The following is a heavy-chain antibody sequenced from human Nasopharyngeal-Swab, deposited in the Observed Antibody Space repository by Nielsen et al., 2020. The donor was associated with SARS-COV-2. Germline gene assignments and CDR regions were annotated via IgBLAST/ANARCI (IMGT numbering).Heavy chain of an antibody. CDR3: AREEGYCSSTVCYSGYLQH. D-gene: IGHD2-2*01. Sequence: GGSLRLSCAASGFIFSNYGMHWVRQAPGKGLEWVAVIWYDGNKKHYGDSVKGRFTISSDNSKNMLYLEVNSVKAEDTAVYYCAREEGYCSSTVCYSGYLQHWGQGTLIAVSS. CDR1: GFIFSNYG. CDR2: IWYDGNKK. V-gene: IGHV3-33*01. J-gene: IGHJ1*01.